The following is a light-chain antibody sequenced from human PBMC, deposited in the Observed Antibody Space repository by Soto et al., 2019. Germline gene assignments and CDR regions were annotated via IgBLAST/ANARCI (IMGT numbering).Light chain of an antibody. V-gene: IGKV3-20*01. J-gene: IGKJ4*01. CDR2: GAS. CDR3: QQYGS. CDR1: QSISSSY. Sequence: EVVLTQSPGTLSLSPGDRATLSCSASQSISSSYLAWYQQKSCQAPRLLIYGASIKATGIPDRFSGSGSRTDFTLTISRLEAEEFAVYYCQQYGSFGGGTRVEIK.